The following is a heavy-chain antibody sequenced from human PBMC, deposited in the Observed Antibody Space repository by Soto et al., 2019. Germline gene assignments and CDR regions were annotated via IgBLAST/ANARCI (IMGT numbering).Heavy chain of an antibody. CDR3: ARPDYNQDVWYHTYDI. CDR1: DYTFAAYW. V-gene: IGHV5-51*01. D-gene: IGHD3-10*01. CDR2: INPRDSDF. Sequence: XASLKISCKGFDYTFAAYWIGWVRQMPGKGLEWMGVINPRDSDFKYSPPFEGQVTISADKSINTAFLQWRSLKASDTAMYYCARPDYNQDVWYHTYDIWGQGTMVTVSS. J-gene: IGHJ3*02.